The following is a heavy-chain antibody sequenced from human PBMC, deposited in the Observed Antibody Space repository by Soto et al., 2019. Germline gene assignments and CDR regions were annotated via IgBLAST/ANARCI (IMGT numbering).Heavy chain of an antibody. J-gene: IGHJ4*02. CDR3: ARAPYSSSSSFFDY. Sequence: ASVNVSCKASGYTLTAFHMHWVRQALGLGLEWMGIINPSLGHSNTAQRFQGRVTMTWDTSTGTFYMELSSLRSDDTAVYYCARAPYSSSSSFFDYWGQGTPVTVSS. V-gene: IGHV1-46*01. D-gene: IGHD6-6*01. CDR1: GYTLTAFH. CDR2: INPSLGHS.